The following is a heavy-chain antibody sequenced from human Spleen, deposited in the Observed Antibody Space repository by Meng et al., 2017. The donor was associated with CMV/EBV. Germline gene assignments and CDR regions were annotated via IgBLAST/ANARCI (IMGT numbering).Heavy chain of an antibody. D-gene: IGHD6-19*01. Sequence: GGSLRLSCAASGFTFSNFAMSWVRQAPGKGLEWVSSTTASGSSTDYADSVKGRFTISRDNAKKSLFLQMNSLRAEDTAVYYCARERMWGGLERSGWYYYGLDVWGQGTTVTVSS. J-gene: IGHJ6*02. CDR3: ARERMWGGLERSGWYYYGLDV. V-gene: IGHV3-23*01. CDR2: TTASGSST. CDR1: GFTFSNFA.